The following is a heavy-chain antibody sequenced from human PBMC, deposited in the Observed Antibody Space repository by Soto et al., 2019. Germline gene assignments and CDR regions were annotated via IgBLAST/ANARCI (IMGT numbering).Heavy chain of an antibody. CDR2: INHSGST. V-gene: IGHV4-34*01. CDR1: GGSFSGYY. CDR3: ARAGRIYCSSTSCSRGRYYGMDV. J-gene: IGHJ6*02. Sequence: SETLSLTCAVYGGSFSGYYWRWIRQPPGKGLEWIGEINHSGSTNYNPSLKSRVTISVDTSKNQFSLKLSSVTAADTAVYYCARAGRIYCSSTSCSRGRYYGMDVWGQGTTVT. D-gene: IGHD2-2*01.